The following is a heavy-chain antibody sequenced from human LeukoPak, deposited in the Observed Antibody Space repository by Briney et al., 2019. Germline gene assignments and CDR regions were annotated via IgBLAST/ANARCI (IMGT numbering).Heavy chain of an antibody. CDR2: ISSSSSYI. CDR3: ARDGVIVLPAAIVFDACDI. CDR1: GFTFSSYS. Sequence: GGSLRLSCAASGFTFSSYSMNWVRQAPGKGLAWVSSISSSSSYIYYADSVKGRFTISRDNAKNSLYLQMNSLRAEDTAVYYCARDGVIVLPAAIVFDACDIWGQGTMVTVSS. D-gene: IGHD2-2*01. J-gene: IGHJ3*02. V-gene: IGHV3-21*01.